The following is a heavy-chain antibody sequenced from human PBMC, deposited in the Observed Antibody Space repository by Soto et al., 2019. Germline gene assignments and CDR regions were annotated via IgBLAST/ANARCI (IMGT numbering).Heavy chain of an antibody. Sequence: GGSLRLSCAASGFTFSNAWMNWVRQAPGKGLEWVGRIKSKTDGGTTDYAAPVKGRFTISRDDSKNTLYLQMNSLKTEDTAVYYCTTEDVLMVYAINDYWGQGTLVTVSS. CDR3: TTEDVLMVYAINDY. CDR2: IKSKTDGGTT. V-gene: IGHV3-15*07. CDR1: GFTFSNAW. D-gene: IGHD2-8*01. J-gene: IGHJ4*02.